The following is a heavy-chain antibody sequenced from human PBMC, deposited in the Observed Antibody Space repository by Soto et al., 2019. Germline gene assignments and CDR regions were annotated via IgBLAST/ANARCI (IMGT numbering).Heavy chain of an antibody. CDR3: AREGGTIFGVDNFDS. Sequence: PSVIMSLSCTFCYGSVSSGGCYLTWIKQPPGKGLEWIGYISYSGSTNYNPSLKSRVSISLDTSKNQFSLNLNSVTAADTAVYYCAREGGTIFGVDNFDSWGQGPLVTVSS. D-gene: IGHD3-3*01. CDR1: YGSVSSGGCY. J-gene: IGHJ4*02. V-gene: IGHV4-61*08. CDR2: ISYSGST.